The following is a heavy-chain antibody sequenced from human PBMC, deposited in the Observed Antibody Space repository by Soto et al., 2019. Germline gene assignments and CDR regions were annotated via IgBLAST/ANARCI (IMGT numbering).Heavy chain of an antibody. D-gene: IGHD2-21*02. Sequence: EVQLVESGGGLGQPGGSLRLSCAVSGFTVSNNYMSGVRQAPEKGLEWISVIYSGGDTYYADSVKGRFIIYIDNSKNTLYLQKTSLQVDDTAVESCARGGGAYHGNDSSRAVYIWGQGTMVKVSS. CDR3: ARGGGAYHGNDSSRAVYI. CDR1: GFTVSNNY. CDR2: IYSGGDT. J-gene: IGHJ3*02. V-gene: IGHV3-66*01.